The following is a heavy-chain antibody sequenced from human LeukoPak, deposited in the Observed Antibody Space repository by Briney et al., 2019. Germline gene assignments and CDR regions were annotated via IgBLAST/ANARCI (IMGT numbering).Heavy chain of an antibody. Sequence: GGSLRLSCAASGFTASSNYMSWVRQAPGEGLEWVSVIYGGGNTYYADSVKGRFTISRDNSKNTLYLQMNSLRAEDTAVYYCAKAADMVRGVHDAFDIWGQGTMVTVSS. CDR1: GFTASSNY. D-gene: IGHD3-10*01. V-gene: IGHV3-53*01. CDR3: AKAADMVRGVHDAFDI. J-gene: IGHJ3*02. CDR2: IYGGGNT.